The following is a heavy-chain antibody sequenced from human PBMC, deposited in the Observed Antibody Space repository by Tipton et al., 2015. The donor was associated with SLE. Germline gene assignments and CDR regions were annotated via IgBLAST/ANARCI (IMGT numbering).Heavy chain of an antibody. CDR1: GFTLGDYP. CDR3: AREGAMIEAFDI. J-gene: IGHJ3*02. Sequence: SLRLSCTASGFTLGDYPLSWVRQAPGKGLEWVAVISYDGSNKYYADSVKGRFTISRDNSKNTLYLQMNSLRAEDTAVYYCAREGAMIEAFDIWGQGTMVTVSS. CDR2: ISYDGSNK. D-gene: IGHD3-22*01. V-gene: IGHV3-30*04.